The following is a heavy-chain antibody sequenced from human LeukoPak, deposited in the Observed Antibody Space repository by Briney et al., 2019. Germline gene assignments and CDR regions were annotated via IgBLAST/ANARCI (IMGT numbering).Heavy chain of an antibody. CDR3: ARDLWPHYYGSGSYYKQSTWFDP. D-gene: IGHD3-10*01. J-gene: IGHJ5*02. CDR1: GGSFSGYY. CDR2: INHSGST. Sequence: SETLSLTCAVYGGSFSGYYWSWIRQPPGKGLEWIGEINHSGSTNYNPSLKSRVTISVETSKNQFSLKLSSVTAADTAVYYCARDLWPHYYGSGSYYKQSTWFDPWGQGTLVTVSS. V-gene: IGHV4-34*01.